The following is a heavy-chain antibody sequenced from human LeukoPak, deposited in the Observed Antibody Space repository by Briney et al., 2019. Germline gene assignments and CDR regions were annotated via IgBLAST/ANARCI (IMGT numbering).Heavy chain of an antibody. Sequence: PSETLSLTCAVSGYSISSGYYWGWIRQPPGKGLEWIGSIYHSGSTYYNPSLKSRVTISVDTSKNQFPLKLSSVTAADTAVYYCARYYYDSSWYWGQGTLVTVSS. CDR2: IYHSGST. CDR3: ARYYYDSSWY. CDR1: GYSISSGYY. J-gene: IGHJ4*02. V-gene: IGHV4-38-2*01. D-gene: IGHD3-22*01.